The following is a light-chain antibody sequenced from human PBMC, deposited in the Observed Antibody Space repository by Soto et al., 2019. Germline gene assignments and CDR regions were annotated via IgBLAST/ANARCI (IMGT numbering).Light chain of an antibody. CDR1: QSINSW. CDR2: DAS. V-gene: IGKV1-5*01. J-gene: IGKJ2*01. Sequence: DIQMTQSPSTLSASVRDRVTITCRASQSINSWLAWYQQKPGKAPKLLIYDASSLASGVPSRFSGSGSGTEFTLAISSLQPDEFATYYCQQYNSYSPYTFGQGTKLEIK. CDR3: QQYNSYSPYT.